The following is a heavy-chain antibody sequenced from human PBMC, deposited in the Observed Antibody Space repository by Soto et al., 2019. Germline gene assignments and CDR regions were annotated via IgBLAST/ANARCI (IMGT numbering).Heavy chain of an antibody. V-gene: IGHV3-48*03. CDR3: ARGFRDIVVVVAATRDYYYYGMDV. CDR2: ISSSGSTI. D-gene: IGHD2-15*01. CDR1: GFTFSSYE. J-gene: IGHJ6*02. Sequence: GGSLRLSCAASGFTFSSYEMNWVRQAPGKGLEWVSYISSSGSTIYYADSVKGRFTISRDNAKNSLYLQMNSLRAEDTAVYYCARGFRDIVVVVAATRDYYYYGMDVWGQGTTVTVSS.